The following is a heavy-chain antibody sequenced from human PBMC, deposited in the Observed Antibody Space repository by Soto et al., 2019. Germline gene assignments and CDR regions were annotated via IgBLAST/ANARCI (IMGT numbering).Heavy chain of an antibody. CDR3: ARADYEILTGSYAMDV. J-gene: IGHJ6*02. Sequence: ASVKVSCKASGYTFSVYHMHWVRQAPGQGLERMGWVHPNSGGTNYAQSFEGRVTMTRDTSINTAYMELSRLTSDDTAVYFCARADYEILTGSYAMDVWGQGTTVTVSS. CDR2: VHPNSGGT. V-gene: IGHV1-2*02. CDR1: GYTFSVYH. D-gene: IGHD3-9*01.